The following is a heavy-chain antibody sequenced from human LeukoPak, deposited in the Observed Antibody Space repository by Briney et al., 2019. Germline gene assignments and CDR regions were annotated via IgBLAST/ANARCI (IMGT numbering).Heavy chain of an antibody. D-gene: IGHD3-10*01. CDR2: IAYDGSKT. J-gene: IGHJ4*02. Sequence: GRSLRLSCAPSGFTFSSSNMHWVRQSPDSGLEWLALIAYDGSKTYYAESVRGRFTISRDNSNNMLFLQMNSLRAEDTAMYYCEREWFGESNWGQGTLVTVSS. CDR3: EREWFGESN. V-gene: IGHV3-30*04. CDR1: GFTFSSSN.